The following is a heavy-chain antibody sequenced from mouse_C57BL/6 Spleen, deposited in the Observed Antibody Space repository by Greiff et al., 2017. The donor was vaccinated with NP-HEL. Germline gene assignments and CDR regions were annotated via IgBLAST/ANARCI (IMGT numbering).Heavy chain of an antibody. V-gene: IGHV1-80*01. CDR3: ARSPWSNYWYFDV. Sequence: QVQLQQSGAELVKPGASVKISCKASGYAFSSYWMNWVKQRPGKGLEWIGQIYPGDGDTNYNGKFKGKATLTADKSSSTAYMQLSSLTSEDSAVYFCARSPWSNYWYFDVWGTGTTVTVSS. J-gene: IGHJ1*03. CDR1: GYAFSSYW. D-gene: IGHD2-5*01. CDR2: IYPGDGDT.